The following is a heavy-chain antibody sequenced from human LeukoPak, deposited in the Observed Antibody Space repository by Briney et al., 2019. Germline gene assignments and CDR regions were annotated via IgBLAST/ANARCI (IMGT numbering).Heavy chain of an antibody. D-gene: IGHD3-10*01. CDR2: IKQDGSET. J-gene: IGHJ4*02. CDR3: ARMDYYTSGTYTYPNFDY. CDR1: GFTFSRYW. Sequence: GESLRLSCAASGFTFSRYWMSWVRQAPGQGLEWVATIKQDGSETYYVDSVMGRFTISRDNAKNSLHLQMNSLRAEDAAVFYCARMDYYTSGTYTYPNFDYWGQGTLVTVSS. V-gene: IGHV3-7*03.